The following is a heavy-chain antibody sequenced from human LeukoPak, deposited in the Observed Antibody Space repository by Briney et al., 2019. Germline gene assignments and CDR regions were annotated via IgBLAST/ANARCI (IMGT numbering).Heavy chain of an antibody. CDR3: AKGSYSSSWSKGSFFDY. D-gene: IGHD6-13*01. CDR1: GFTFSIYA. J-gene: IGHJ4*02. V-gene: IGHV3-23*01. Sequence: GGSLRLSCAASGFTFSIYAMSWVRQAPGKGMEWVAGITGNTGNTYHADSVKGRFTISRDNSKNTLYLQMNSLRAEDTAVYYCAKGSYSSSWSKGSFFDYWGQGTLVTVSS. CDR2: ITGNTGNT.